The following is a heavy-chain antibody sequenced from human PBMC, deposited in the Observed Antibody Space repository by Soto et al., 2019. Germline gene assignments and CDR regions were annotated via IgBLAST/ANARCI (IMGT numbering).Heavy chain of an antibody. CDR2: IKQDGSEK. D-gene: IGHD3-10*01. V-gene: IGHV3-7*01. CDR1: GFTFSSYW. J-gene: IGHJ4*02. CDR3: ARDKRYYYGSGSYYQAPGYFDY. Sequence: GGSLRLSCAASGFTFSSYWMSWVRQAPGKGLEWVANIKQDGSEKYYVDSVKGRFTISRDNAKNSLYLQMNSLRAEDTAVYYCARDKRYYYGSGSYYQAPGYFDYWGQGTLVTVSS.